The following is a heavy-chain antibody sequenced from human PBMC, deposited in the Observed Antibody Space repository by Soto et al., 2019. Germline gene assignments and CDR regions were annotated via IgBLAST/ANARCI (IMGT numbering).Heavy chain of an antibody. Sequence: SETLSLTCIVSGDSINSGDYNWSWIRQPPGKGLEWIGNIHFSGRTYYSPSLKSRVTMSTDTSKNQFSLRLTYVTSADTAVYYCARDKQGFSYGYGSQYFYYHGLDVWGQGTTVTVSS. CDR1: GDSINSGDYN. CDR3: ARDKQGFSYGYGSQYFYYHGLDV. V-gene: IGHV4-30-4*01. D-gene: IGHD5-18*01. J-gene: IGHJ6*02. CDR2: IHFSGRT.